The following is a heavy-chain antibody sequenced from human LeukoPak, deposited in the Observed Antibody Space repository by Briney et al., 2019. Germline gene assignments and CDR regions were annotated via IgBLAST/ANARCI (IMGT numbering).Heavy chain of an antibody. D-gene: IGHD3-9*01. Sequence: SETLSLTCTVSGGSISSSYWSWIRQPPGKGLEWIGYIYYSGSTNYNPSLKSRVTISVDTSKNQFSLKLSSVTAADTAVYYCATYDILTGYGYWGQGTLVTVSS. V-gene: IGHV4-59*08. CDR3: ATYDILTGYGY. CDR1: GGSISSSY. CDR2: IYYSGST. J-gene: IGHJ4*02.